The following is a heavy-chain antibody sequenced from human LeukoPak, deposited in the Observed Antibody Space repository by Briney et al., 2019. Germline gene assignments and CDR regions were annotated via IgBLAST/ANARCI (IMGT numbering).Heavy chain of an antibody. D-gene: IGHD3-22*01. J-gene: IGHJ3*02. V-gene: IGHV3-9*01. CDR3: AKDIIYYDSSGAFDI. CDR1: GFTFDDYA. Sequence: QSGGSLRLSCAASGFTFDDYAMHWVRQAPGKGLEWVSGISWNSGSIGYADSVKGRFTISRDNAKNSLYLQMNSLRAEDTALYYCAKDIIYYDSSGAFDIWGQGTMVTVSS. CDR2: ISWNSGSI.